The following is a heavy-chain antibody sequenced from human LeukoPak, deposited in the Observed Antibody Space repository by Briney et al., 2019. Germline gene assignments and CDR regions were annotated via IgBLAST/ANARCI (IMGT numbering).Heavy chain of an antibody. CDR3: ARESVAVDS. J-gene: IGHJ4*02. Sequence: GGSLRLSCAASGFTFSRFGMHWVRQAPGKGLVWVSRICSDGSSTSYADSVKGRFTISRDNTKNTLYLQMNSLRAEDTAVYYCARESVAVDSRGQGTLVTVSS. V-gene: IGHV3-74*01. CDR2: ICSDGSST. D-gene: IGHD6-19*01. CDR1: GFTFSRFG.